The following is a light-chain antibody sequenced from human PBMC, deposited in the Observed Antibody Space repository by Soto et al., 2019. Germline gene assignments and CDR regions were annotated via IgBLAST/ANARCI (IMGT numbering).Light chain of an antibody. V-gene: IGLV2-14*01. CDR3: SSYAVNSVTLYV. CDR2: EVS. CDR1: SSDIGASNY. Sequence: SALAQPASVSGSPGQSITISCTGTSSDIGASNYVSWYQQRPGKAPKVMIYEVSNRPSGISNRFSGSKSGNTASLTISGLQAEDEADYYCSSYAVNSVTLYVFGTGTKVTVL. J-gene: IGLJ1*01.